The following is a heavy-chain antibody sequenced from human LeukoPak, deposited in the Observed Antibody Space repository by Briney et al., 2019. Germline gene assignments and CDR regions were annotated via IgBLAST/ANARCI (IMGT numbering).Heavy chain of an antibody. CDR1: GYTFTSYD. J-gene: IGHJ3*02. D-gene: IGHD3-3*01. V-gene: IGHV1-8*03. CDR3: ARLTYYVFSRLFHYAFDI. Sequence: GASVKVSCKASGYTFTSYDINWVRQATGQGLEWMGWMNPNSGNTGYAQKFQGRVTITRNTSISTAYMELSSLRSEATAVYYCARLTYYVFSRLFHYAFDIWGQGAMVTVSS. CDR2: MNPNSGNT.